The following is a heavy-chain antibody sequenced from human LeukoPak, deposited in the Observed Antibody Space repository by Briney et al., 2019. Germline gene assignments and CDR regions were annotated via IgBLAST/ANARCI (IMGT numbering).Heavy chain of an antibody. Sequence: ASVKVSCKASGGTFSSYAISWVRQAPGQGLEWMGGIIPIFGTANYAQKFQGRVTITTDESTSTAYMEPSSLRSEDTAVYYCARAYRKSSSYFDYWGQGTLVTVSS. D-gene: IGHD6-6*01. J-gene: IGHJ4*02. V-gene: IGHV1-69*05. CDR2: IIPIFGTA. CDR1: GGTFSSYA. CDR3: ARAYRKSSSYFDY.